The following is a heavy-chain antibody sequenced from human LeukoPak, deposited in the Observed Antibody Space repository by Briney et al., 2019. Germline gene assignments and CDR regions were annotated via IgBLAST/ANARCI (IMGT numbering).Heavy chain of an antibody. Sequence: ASVKVSCKASGYTFSGYYIHWVRQAPGQGLEWMGWINPNSGGTNYAQKFQGRVTMTRDTSISTAYMELSRLRSDDTAVYYCARVSEGDGYNYDFDYWGQGTLVTVSS. CDR2: INPNSGGT. V-gene: IGHV1-2*02. J-gene: IGHJ4*02. CDR3: ARVSEGDGYNYDFDY. CDR1: GYTFSGYY. D-gene: IGHD5-24*01.